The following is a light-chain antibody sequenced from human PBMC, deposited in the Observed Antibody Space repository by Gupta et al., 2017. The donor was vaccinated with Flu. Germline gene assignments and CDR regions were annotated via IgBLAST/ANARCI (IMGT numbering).Light chain of an antibody. V-gene: IGKV3-11*01. CDR1: HSVRSY. CDR2: ESS. Sequence: SLSSCPGDSATLSGSPSHSVRSYFAWYQQPPGAAPLLLYYESSNRAAIIPAMFSGTCSTTDFPLIISRLEPEFVAFYYCQQPSCCPSSTFGRGTKVDIK. CDR3: QQPSCCPSST. J-gene: IGKJ4*01.